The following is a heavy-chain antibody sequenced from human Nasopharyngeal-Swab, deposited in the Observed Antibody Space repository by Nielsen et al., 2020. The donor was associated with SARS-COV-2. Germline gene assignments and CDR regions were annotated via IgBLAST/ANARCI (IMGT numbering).Heavy chain of an antibody. V-gene: IGHV4-39*07. Sequence: SETLSLTCTVSGGSISSSSYYWGWIRQPPGTGLEWIGSIYYSGSTYYNPSLKSRVTISVDTSKNQFSLNLSSVTAADTAVYYCARDSPYYDFWSGLGPFDYWGQGTLVTVSS. CDR1: GGSISSSSYY. D-gene: IGHD3-3*01. CDR2: IYYSGST. J-gene: IGHJ4*02. CDR3: ARDSPYYDFWSGLGPFDY.